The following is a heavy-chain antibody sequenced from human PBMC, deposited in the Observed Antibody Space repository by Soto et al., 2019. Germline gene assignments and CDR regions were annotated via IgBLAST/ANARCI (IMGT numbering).Heavy chain of an antibody. CDR3: AHRPLQQWLVNNWFDP. D-gene: IGHD6-19*01. J-gene: IGHJ5*02. V-gene: IGHV2-5*02. Sequence: SGPTLVNPTQTLTLTCTFSVFSLNPNGVGVGWIRQPPGKALEWLALIYWDDDKRYSPSLKSRLTITKDTSKNQVVLTMTNMDPVDTATYCCAHRPLQQWLVNNWFDPWGQGTLVTVSS. CDR1: VFSLNPNGVG. CDR2: IYWDDDK.